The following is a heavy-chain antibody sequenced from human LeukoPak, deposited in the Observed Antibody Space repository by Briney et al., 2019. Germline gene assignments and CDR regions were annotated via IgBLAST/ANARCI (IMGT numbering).Heavy chain of an antibody. V-gene: IGHV1-18*01. CDR1: GYTFTSYG. D-gene: IGHD2-15*01. CDR3: ARLISRYCSGGSCYSWYYYYYMDV. Sequence: GASVKVSCKASGYTFTSYGISWVRQAPGQGLEWMGWISAYNGNTNYAQKLQGRVTMTTDTSTSTAYMELRSLRSDDTAVYYCARLISRYCSGGSCYSWYYYYYMDVWGKGTTVTISS. J-gene: IGHJ6*03. CDR2: ISAYNGNT.